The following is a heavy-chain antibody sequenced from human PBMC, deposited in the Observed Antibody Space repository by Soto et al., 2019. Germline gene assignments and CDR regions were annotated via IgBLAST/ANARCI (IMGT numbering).Heavy chain of an antibody. CDR2: ISSLSGNT. D-gene: IGHD3-10*01. CDR1: HATFTGYT. V-gene: IGHV1-18*04. J-gene: IGHJ4*02. CDR3: AGGTGTSGRGYGH. Sequence: QVHLVQSETEVKEPGASVTVSCKTSHATFTGYTINWVRQAPGQGLEWLGCISSLSGNTYYARYYQNILTMTTNASATTAYMESRSLRAEGTAVYFCAGGTGTSGRGYGHRGQGTQVTVSA.